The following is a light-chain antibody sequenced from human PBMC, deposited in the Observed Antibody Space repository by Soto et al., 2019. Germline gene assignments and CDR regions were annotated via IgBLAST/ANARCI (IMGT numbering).Light chain of an antibody. CDR3: QQYYSTPFT. V-gene: IGKV4-1*01. Sequence: DIVMTQSPDSLAVSLGERATINCKSSQRLLYSSNNKNFLAWYQQKPGQPPKLLFYWASTRHSGVPDRFSGSGSGTDFTLTIASVQAEDVAVYYCQQYYSTPFTFGPGTKVDIK. CDR1: QRLLYSSNNKNF. CDR2: WAS. J-gene: IGKJ3*01.